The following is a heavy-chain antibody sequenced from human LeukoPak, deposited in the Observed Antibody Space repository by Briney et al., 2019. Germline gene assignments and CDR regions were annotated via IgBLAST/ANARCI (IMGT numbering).Heavy chain of an antibody. CDR3: AKPLETAMVSPVDY. D-gene: IGHD5-18*01. CDR2: IRYDGSNK. V-gene: IGHV3-30*02. CDR1: GFTFSNYG. J-gene: IGHJ4*02. Sequence: PGGSLRLSCAASGFTFSNYGMHWVRQAPGKGLEWVSFIRYDGSNKYYADSVKGRFTISRDNSKNTLYLQMNSLRAEDTAVYYCAKPLETAMVSPVDYWGQGTLVTVSS.